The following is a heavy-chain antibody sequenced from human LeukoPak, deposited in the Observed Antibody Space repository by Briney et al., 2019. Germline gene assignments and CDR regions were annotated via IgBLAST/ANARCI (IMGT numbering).Heavy chain of an antibody. J-gene: IGHJ4*02. Sequence: GGSLRLSCVASGFNFIDYDMLWVRQAIGKGLEWVSAIGSRGDTHYSGSVKGRFTISRENAESSLYLQMNSLRAEDTAVYYCARGGIQVSGIDEFDYWGQGTLVTVSS. CDR1: GFNFIDYD. V-gene: IGHV3-13*01. CDR2: IGSRGDT. CDR3: ARGGIQVSGIDEFDY. D-gene: IGHD6-19*01.